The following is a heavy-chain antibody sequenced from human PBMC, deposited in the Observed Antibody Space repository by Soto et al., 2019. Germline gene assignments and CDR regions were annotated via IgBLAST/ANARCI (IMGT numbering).Heavy chain of an antibody. V-gene: IGHV4-59*01. J-gene: IGHJ3*02. CDR3: ARVWGGAFDI. CDR2: IYYSGST. CDR1: GGSISSYC. D-gene: IGHD3-10*01. Sequence: ALEILSLTCTVSGGSISSYCWSWIRQPPGKGLEWIGYIYYSGSTNYNPSLKSRVTISVDTSKNQFSLKLSSVTSADTAVYYCARVWGGAFDIWGQGTMVTVSS.